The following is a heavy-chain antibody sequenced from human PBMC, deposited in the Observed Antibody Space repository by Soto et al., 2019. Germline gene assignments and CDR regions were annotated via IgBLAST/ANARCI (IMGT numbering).Heavy chain of an antibody. D-gene: IGHD6-19*01. J-gene: IGHJ4*02. Sequence: GSVQVSSRASAYTFSSNGVSWVRQPPGQSLEWMGWIRPFNGNAHYAHKFQGRVAMTTDTSSNTAYNELTSLSTADTAVYYCAGIHGYSSGWSAYWGQGTLVTFSS. CDR2: IRPFNGNA. V-gene: IGHV1-18*04. CDR3: AGIHGYSSGWSAY. CDR1: AYTFSSNG.